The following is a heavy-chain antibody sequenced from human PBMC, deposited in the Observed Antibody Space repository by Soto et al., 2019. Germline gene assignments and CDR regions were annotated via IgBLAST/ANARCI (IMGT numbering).Heavy chain of an antibody. CDR1: GFTFSSYA. Sequence: PGGSLRLSCAASGFTFSSYAMSWVRQAPGKGLEWVSALSGSGISTYYADTVKGRFTISRDNSRNTLYLQMSSLRAEDTAVYYCATSYDSSGYDYWGQGTLVTVSS. J-gene: IGHJ4*02. CDR2: LSGSGIST. CDR3: ATSYDSSGYDY. V-gene: IGHV3-23*01. D-gene: IGHD3-22*01.